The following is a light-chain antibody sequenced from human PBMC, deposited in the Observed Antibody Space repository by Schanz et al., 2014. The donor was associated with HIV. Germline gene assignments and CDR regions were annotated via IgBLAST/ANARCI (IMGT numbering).Light chain of an antibody. V-gene: IGLV2-14*03. CDR3: SSYTSSCTLE. Sequence: QSALTQPASVSGSPGQSITISCTGTSSDVGGYNYVSWYQQHPGKAPKLMIYEVSNRPSGVSNRFSGSKSGNTASLTISGLQAEDEADYYCSSYTSSCTLEFGGGTKLTVL. CDR1: SSDVGGYNY. J-gene: IGLJ2*01. CDR2: EVS.